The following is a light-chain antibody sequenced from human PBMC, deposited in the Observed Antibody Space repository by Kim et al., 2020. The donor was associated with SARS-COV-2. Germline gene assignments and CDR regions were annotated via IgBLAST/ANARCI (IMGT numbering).Light chain of an antibody. Sequence: LSPGKRALPSCRASQSVSKYLAWYQQKPGQAPRLLIYDASNRATGIPARFSGSGSGTDFTLTISSLEPEDFAVYYCQQRSNWPLTFGGGTKVDIK. CDR1: QSVSKY. CDR2: DAS. CDR3: QQRSNWPLT. V-gene: IGKV3-11*01. J-gene: IGKJ4*01.